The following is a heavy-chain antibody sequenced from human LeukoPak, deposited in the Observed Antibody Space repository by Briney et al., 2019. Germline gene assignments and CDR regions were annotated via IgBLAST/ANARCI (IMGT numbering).Heavy chain of an antibody. J-gene: IGHJ4*02. CDR3: AKGSGRTQWLGTYLDY. CDR2: ISGSGGST. CDR1: GFTFSSYA. Sequence: PGGSLRLSCAASGFTFSSYAMSWVHQAPGKGLEWVSAISGSGGSTYYADSVKGRFTISRDNSKNTLYLQMNSLRAEDTAVYYCAKGSGRTQWLGTYLDYWGQGTMLTVSS. D-gene: IGHD6-19*01. V-gene: IGHV3-23*01.